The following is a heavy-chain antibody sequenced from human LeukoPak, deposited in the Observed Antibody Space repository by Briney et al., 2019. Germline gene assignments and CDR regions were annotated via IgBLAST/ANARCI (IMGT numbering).Heavy chain of an antibody. Sequence: SETLSLTCTVSGGSISSYYWSWIRQPAGKGLEWIGRIYTSGSTNYNPSLESRVTMSVDTSKNQFSLKLSSVTAADTAVYYCARAPYSSIATGYFDYWGQGTLVTVSS. CDR2: IYTSGST. CDR1: GGSISSYY. CDR3: ARAPYSSIATGYFDY. J-gene: IGHJ4*02. D-gene: IGHD6-13*01. V-gene: IGHV4-4*07.